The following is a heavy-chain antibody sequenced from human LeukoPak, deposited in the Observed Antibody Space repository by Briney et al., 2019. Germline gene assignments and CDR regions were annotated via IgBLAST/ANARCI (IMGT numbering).Heavy chain of an antibody. J-gene: IGHJ4*02. D-gene: IGHD3-22*01. CDR3: ARGPYYYGSSGYSY. Sequence: ASVTVSCKASGYTFTSYDINWVRQATGQGLEWLGWMNPNSGNTGYAQKFQRRVTMTRTTSISTAHMELSRLRSEDTAVYYCARGPYYYGSSGYSYWGQGTLVTVS. CDR1: GYTFTSYD. V-gene: IGHV1-8*01. CDR2: MNPNSGNT.